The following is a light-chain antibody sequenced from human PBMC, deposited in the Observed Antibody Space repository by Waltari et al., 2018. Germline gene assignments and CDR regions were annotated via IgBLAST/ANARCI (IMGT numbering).Light chain of an antibody. CDR1: QSVSRS. CDR2: GAS. J-gene: IGKJ1*01. Sequence: EIVLTQSPGTLSLFPGERATLSCRASQSVSRSLACYQQKPGQAPRLLIYGASGRATVGPGRCSGSGSGTDFSLTISRLEPEDFAVYYCQHYVRLPVTFGQGTKVEIK. CDR3: QHYVRLPVT. V-gene: IGKV3-20*01.